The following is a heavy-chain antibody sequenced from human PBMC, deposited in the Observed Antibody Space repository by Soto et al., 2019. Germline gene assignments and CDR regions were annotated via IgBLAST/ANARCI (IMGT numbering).Heavy chain of an antibody. CDR2: ISTYNGNT. V-gene: IGHV1-18*01. CDR3: TGGGGSLDY. J-gene: IGHJ4*02. D-gene: IGHD1-26*01. Sequence: QVQLVQSGAEVKKPGASVKVSCKASGYTFTSYGINWVRQAPGQGLEWMGWISTYNGNTNFAQTLQGRATMTTDPSPTTAYMELRSLRSGDTAVYFCTGGGGSLDYWGQGTLVTVSS. CDR1: GYTFTSYG.